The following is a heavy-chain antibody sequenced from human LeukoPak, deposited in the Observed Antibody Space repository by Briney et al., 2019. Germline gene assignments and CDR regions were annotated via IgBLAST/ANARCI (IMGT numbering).Heavy chain of an antibody. CDR2: IYTSGST. Sequence: SETLSLTCTVSGGSISSYYWSWIRQPAGKGLEWIGRIYTSGSTNYNPSLKSRVTMSVDTSKNQFSLKLSSVTAADTAVYYCARHIPRGYDYVWGSYRGYYFDYWGQGTLVTVSS. V-gene: IGHV4-4*07. CDR1: GGSISSYY. CDR3: ARHIPRGYDYVWGSYRGYYFDY. D-gene: IGHD3-16*02. J-gene: IGHJ4*02.